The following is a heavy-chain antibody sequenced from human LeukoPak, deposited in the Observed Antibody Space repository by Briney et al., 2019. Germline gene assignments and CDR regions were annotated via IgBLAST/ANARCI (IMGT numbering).Heavy chain of an antibody. CDR2: ISSSSSYI. Sequence: KPGGSLRLSCAASGFTFSSYEMNWVRQAPGKGLEWVSYISSSSSYIYYADSVKGRFTISRDNAKNSLYLQMNSLRAEDTAVYYCARDDPLAVAGTFDYWGQGTLVTVSS. J-gene: IGHJ4*02. CDR1: GFTFSSYE. D-gene: IGHD6-19*01. V-gene: IGHV3-21*05. CDR3: ARDDPLAVAGTFDY.